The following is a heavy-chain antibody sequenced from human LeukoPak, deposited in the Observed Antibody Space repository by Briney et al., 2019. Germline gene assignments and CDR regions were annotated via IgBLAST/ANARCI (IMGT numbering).Heavy chain of an antibody. CDR2: VYHSGST. CDR3: ARVVLLWFGPDY. J-gene: IGHJ4*02. V-gene: IGHV4-4*02. D-gene: IGHD3-10*01. Sequence: SGTLSLTCAVSGGSISSSYWWSWVRQPPGKGLEWIGEVYHSGSTNYNPSLKSRVTISVDKSKNQFSLKLSSVTAADTAVYYCARVVLLWFGPDYWGQGTLVTVSS. CDR1: GGSISSSYW.